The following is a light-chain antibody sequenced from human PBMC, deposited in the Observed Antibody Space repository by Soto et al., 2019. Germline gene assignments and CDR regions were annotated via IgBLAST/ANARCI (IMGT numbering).Light chain of an antibody. Sequence: QSALTQPASVSGSPGQSITISCTGTSSDVGGYNYVSWYQQHPGKAPKLMIYEVTNRPSGVSDRFSASKSGNTASLTISGLQADDEADYYCSSYSSSSTAIIFGGGTKLTVL. V-gene: IGLV2-14*01. CDR1: SSDVGGYNY. CDR2: EVT. CDR3: SSYSSSSTAII. J-gene: IGLJ2*01.